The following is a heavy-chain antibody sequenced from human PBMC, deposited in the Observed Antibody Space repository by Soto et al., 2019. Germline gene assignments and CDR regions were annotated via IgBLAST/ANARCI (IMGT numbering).Heavy chain of an antibody. CDR1: GFTFSSYA. Sequence: PGGSLRLSCVVSGFTFSSYAMNWVRQAPGKGLEWVSAISGSGGSTYYTDSVKGRFTISRDNSKNTLSLQMNRLRAEDTAVYYCARASGIAVPGPFDSWGQGTLVTVSS. CDR3: ARASGIAVPGPFDS. J-gene: IGHJ4*02. V-gene: IGHV3-23*01. CDR2: ISGSGGST. D-gene: IGHD6-19*01.